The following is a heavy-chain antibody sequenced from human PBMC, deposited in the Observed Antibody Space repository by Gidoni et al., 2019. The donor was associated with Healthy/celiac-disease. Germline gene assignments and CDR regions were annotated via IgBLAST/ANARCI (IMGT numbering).Heavy chain of an antibody. CDR3: AREVGDDILTGVAGGSRGFDP. CDR1: GGSISSYY. V-gene: IGHV4-59*01. J-gene: IGHJ5*02. CDR2: IYYSGST. D-gene: IGHD3-9*01. Sequence: QVQLQESGPGLVKPSETLSLTCTVSGGSISSYYWRWIRQPPGKGLEWIGYIYYSGSTNYNPSLKSRVTISVDTSKNQFSLKLSSVTAADTAVYYCAREVGDDILTGVAGGSRGFDPWGQGTLVTVSS.